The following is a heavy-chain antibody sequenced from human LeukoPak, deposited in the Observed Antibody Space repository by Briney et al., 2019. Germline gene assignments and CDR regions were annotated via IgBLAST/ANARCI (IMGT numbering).Heavy chain of an antibody. Sequence: GGSLRLSCVVSGFTLKTFWMHWVRQVPGKGPVWISRINTEGEVTYADSVKGRFTISRDNSKNTLYLQMNSLRAEDTAVYYCAAVDVDTAFPWGQGTLVTVSS. J-gene: IGHJ5*02. CDR3: AAVDVDTAFP. V-gene: IGHV3-74*03. CDR2: INTEGEV. CDR1: GFTLKTFW. D-gene: IGHD5-18*01.